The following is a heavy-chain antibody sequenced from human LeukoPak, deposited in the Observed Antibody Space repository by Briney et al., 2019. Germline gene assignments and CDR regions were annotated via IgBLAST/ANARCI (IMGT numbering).Heavy chain of an antibody. CDR1: GYTFTSYG. CDR3: ARAVLLRGWFDP. V-gene: IGHV1-18*01. J-gene: IGHJ5*02. CDR2: ISAYNGNT. Sequence: ASVKVSCKASGYTFTSYGISWVRQAPGQGLEWMGWISAYNGNTNHAQKLQGRVTMTTDTSTSTAYMELRSLRSDDTAVYYCARAVLLRGWFDPWGQGTLVTVSS. D-gene: IGHD2-21*01.